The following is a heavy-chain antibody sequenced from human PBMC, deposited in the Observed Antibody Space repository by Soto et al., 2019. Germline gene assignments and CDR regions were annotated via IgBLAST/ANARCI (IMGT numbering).Heavy chain of an antibody. CDR3: ARDYCSTTSCRSQYYYHYGMDV. Sequence: QVQLVESGGGVVQPGRSLRLSCAASGFTFSSYPMHWVRQAPGKGLEWVAIISYDGSNKYYADSVKGRFTISRDNSKNMLFLQMNSLIAEDTALYYCARDYCSTTSCRSQYYYHYGMDVWGQGTTVTVSS. D-gene: IGHD2-2*01. V-gene: IGHV3-30-3*01. CDR1: GFTFSSYP. CDR2: ISYDGSNK. J-gene: IGHJ6*02.